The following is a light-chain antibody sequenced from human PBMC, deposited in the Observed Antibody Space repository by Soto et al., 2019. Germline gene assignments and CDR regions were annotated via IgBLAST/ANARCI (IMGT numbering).Light chain of an antibody. J-gene: IGLJ2*01. CDR2: EVS. Sequence: QSALTQPASVSGSPGQSITISRTGTSSDVGSYNLVSWYQQHPGKAPKLMIYEVSKRPSGVSNRFSGSKSGNTASLTISGLQAEDEADYYCCSYAGSSTSVVFGGGTKVTVL. V-gene: IGLV2-23*02. CDR3: CSYAGSSTSVV. CDR1: SSDVGSYNL.